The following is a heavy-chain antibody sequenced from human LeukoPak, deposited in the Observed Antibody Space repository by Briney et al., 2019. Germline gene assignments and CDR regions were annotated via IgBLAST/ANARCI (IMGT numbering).Heavy chain of an antibody. Sequence: GGSLRLSCAASGFTFSSYAMSWVRQAPGKGLEWVSGIKGSGDSTYYASSVKGRFSISRDNSKNTLYLQMSKLRAEDTAVYSCAKYPSSSILYFDLWGRGTLVTVSS. CDR2: IKGSGDST. CDR3: AKYPSSSILYFDL. J-gene: IGHJ2*01. V-gene: IGHV3-23*01. D-gene: IGHD6-6*01. CDR1: GFTFSSYA.